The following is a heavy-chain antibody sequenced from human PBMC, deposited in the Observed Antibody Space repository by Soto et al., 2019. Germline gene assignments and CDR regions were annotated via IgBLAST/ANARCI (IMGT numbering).Heavy chain of an antibody. Sequence: ASVKVSCKASGYTFTSYAMHWVRQAPGQRLEWMGWINAGNGNTKYSQKFQGRVTITRDTSASTAYMELSSLRSEDTAVYYCARERIAAAAINWLDPWGQGTLVTVSS. CDR1: GYTFTSYA. CDR2: INAGNGNT. J-gene: IGHJ5*02. V-gene: IGHV1-3*01. D-gene: IGHD6-13*01. CDR3: ARERIAAAAINWLDP.